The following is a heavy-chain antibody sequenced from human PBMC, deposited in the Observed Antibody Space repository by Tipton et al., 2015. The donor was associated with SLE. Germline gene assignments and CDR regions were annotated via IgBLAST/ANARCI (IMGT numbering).Heavy chain of an antibody. V-gene: IGHV4-34*01. CDR1: GGSFSGDY. J-gene: IGHJ4*02. D-gene: IGHD5-12*01. CDR3: ATGYSASQDYFDS. CDR2: INHSGST. Sequence: TLSLTCAVYGGSFSGDYWSWIRQPPGKGLEWIGKINHSGSTNYNPSLKSRVTMSIDTSKNLFSLMLNSVTAADTAVYYCATGYSASQDYFDSWGRGTLVTVSS.